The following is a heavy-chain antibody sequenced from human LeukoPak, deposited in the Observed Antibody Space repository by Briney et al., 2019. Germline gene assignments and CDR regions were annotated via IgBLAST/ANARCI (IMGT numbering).Heavy chain of an antibody. V-gene: IGHV1-18*01. CDR3: ARVRAPWFGELLPYYYYYGMDV. Sequence: ASVKVSCKASGYTFTSYGISWVRQAPGQGLEWMGWISAYNGNTNYAQKLQGRVTMTTDTSTSTAYMELRSLRSDDTAVYYCARVRAPWFGELLPYYYYYGMDVWGQGTTVTVSS. D-gene: IGHD3-10*01. CDR1: GYTFTSYG. CDR2: ISAYNGNT. J-gene: IGHJ6*02.